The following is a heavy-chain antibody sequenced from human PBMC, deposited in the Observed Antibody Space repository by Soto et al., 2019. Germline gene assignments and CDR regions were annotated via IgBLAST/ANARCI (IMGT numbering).Heavy chain of an antibody. V-gene: IGHV3-21*01. J-gene: IGHJ4*02. D-gene: IGHD4-17*01. Sequence: EVQLVESGGGLVKPGGSLRLSCAASGFTFSSYSMNWVRQAPGKGLEWVSSISSSSSYIYYADSVKGRFTISRDNAKNPLYLQMNSLRAEDTAVYYCASRQDYGDYSHFDYWGQGTLVTVSS. CDR1: GFTFSSYS. CDR3: ASRQDYGDYSHFDY. CDR2: ISSSSSYI.